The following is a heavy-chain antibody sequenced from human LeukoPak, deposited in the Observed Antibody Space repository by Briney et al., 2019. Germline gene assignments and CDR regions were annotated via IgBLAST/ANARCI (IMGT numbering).Heavy chain of an antibody. CDR3: ARWYYYYYYIDV. CDR1: GYTFTAYY. CDR2: INPNSGGT. Sequence: ASVKVSFKASGYTFTAYYIHWVRQAPGRGLEWMGWINPNSGGTNYAQKFQGRVTMTRDTSISTAYMELSRLRSDDTAVYYCARWYYYYYYIDVWGKGTTVTVSS. V-gene: IGHV1-2*02. J-gene: IGHJ6*03.